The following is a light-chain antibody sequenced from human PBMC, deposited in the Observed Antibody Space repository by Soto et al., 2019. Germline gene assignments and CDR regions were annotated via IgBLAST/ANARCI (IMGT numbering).Light chain of an antibody. Sequence: QSVLTQPASVSGSRGQSITISCTGTISDVGSYNYVSWYQHHPGKVPKLMINDVSSRPSGVSNRFSGSKSGNTASLTISGLQTEDEADYYCSSYTTSETRVFGTGTKVTVL. CDR3: SSYTTSETRV. J-gene: IGLJ1*01. V-gene: IGLV2-14*03. CDR1: ISDVGSYNY. CDR2: DVS.